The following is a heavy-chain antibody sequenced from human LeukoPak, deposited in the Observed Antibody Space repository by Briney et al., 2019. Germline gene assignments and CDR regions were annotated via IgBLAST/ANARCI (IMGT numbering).Heavy chain of an antibody. Sequence: SVKVSCKASGGTFSSYAISWVRQAPGQGLEWMGGIIPIFGTANYAQKFQGRVTITADESTSTAYMELSSPRSEDTAVYYCARASLRDSSTLWIDYWGQGTLVTVSS. CDR1: GGTFSSYA. V-gene: IGHV1-69*13. D-gene: IGHD2-2*01. J-gene: IGHJ4*02. CDR2: IIPIFGTA. CDR3: ARASLRDSSTLWIDY.